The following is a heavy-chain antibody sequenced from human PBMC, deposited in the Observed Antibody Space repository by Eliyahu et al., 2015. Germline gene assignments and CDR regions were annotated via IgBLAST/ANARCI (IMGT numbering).Heavy chain of an antibody. J-gene: IGHJ3*02. D-gene: IGHD1-26*01. CDR3: ARDGGGNYYAGFDI. Sequence: EVQLVESGGGLVQPGGSLRLSCAASGFTFSGNWMHWVRQAPGKGLVWVSRINSDGSSTSYADSVKDRFTISRDNAKNTLYLQMNSLRAEDTAVYYCARDGGGNYYAGFDIWGQGTVVTVSS. V-gene: IGHV3-74*01. CDR1: GFTFSGNW. CDR2: INSDGSST.